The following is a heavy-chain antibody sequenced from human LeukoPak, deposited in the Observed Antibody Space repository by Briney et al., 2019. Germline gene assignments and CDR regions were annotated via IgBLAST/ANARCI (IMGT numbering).Heavy chain of an antibody. Sequence: GGSLRLSCVGSGFTFSDAWMSWVRQAPGKGLEWVGHIKSKIDGGTMDYAASVKGRFTISRDDSRNTLYLQMNSLKIEDTAVYYCTTRRQDGWWGQGTLATVSS. V-gene: IGHV3-15*01. CDR3: TTRRQDGW. D-gene: IGHD2-15*01. CDR2: IKSKIDGGTM. CDR1: GFTFSDAW. J-gene: IGHJ4*02.